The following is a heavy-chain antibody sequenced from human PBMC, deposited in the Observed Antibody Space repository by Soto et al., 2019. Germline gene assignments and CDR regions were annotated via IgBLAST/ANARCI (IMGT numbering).Heavy chain of an antibody. J-gene: IGHJ2*01. V-gene: IGHV3-30*18. CDR1: GFTFSSYG. Sequence: QVQLVESGGGVVQPGRSLRLSCAASGFTFSSYGMHWVRQAPGKGLEWVAVISYDGSNKYYADSVKGRFTISRDNSKNTLYLQMNSLRAEDTAVYYCAKDHYTVIWNYWYFDLWGRGTLVTVSS. CDR3: AKDHYTVIWNYWYFDL. D-gene: IGHD4-17*01. CDR2: ISYDGSNK.